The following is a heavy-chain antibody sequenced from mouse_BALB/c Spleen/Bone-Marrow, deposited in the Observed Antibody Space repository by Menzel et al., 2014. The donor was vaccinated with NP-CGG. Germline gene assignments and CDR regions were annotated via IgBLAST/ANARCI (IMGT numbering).Heavy chain of an antibody. V-gene: IGHV1-14*01. CDR1: GYTFTRYV. D-gene: IGHD1-1*01. CDR2: INPYDDGT. J-gene: IGHJ4*01. CDR3: ARSLLRADY. Sequence: EVQLQQSGPELVKPGASVKMSCKASGYTFTRYVMYWVKQKPGQGLEWIGYINPYDDGTKYNEKFKGKATLTSDKSSSTAYMELSSLTSEDSAVYYCARSLLRADYWGQGTSVTVSS.